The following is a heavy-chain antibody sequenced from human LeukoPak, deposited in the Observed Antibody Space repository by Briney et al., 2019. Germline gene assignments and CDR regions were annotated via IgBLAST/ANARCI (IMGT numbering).Heavy chain of an antibody. CDR2: IYYSGST. J-gene: IGHJ1*01. CDR3: ARAPARPTAEYFQH. V-gene: IGHV4-31*03. Sequence: SETLSLTCTVSGGSISSGGYYWSWIRQHPGKGLEWIGYIYYSGSTYYNPSLKSRVTISVDTSKNQFSLKLSSVTDADTAVYYCARAPARPTAEYFQHWGQGTLVTVSS. CDR1: GGSISSGGYY. D-gene: IGHD6-6*01.